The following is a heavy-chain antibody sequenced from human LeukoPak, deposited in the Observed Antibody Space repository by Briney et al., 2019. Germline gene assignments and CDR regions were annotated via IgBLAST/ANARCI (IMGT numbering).Heavy chain of an antibody. D-gene: IGHD3-22*01. Sequence: GGSLRLSCAASGFTFSSYAMSWVRQAAGKGLEWASAISGSGGSTYYADSVKGRFTISRDNSKNTLYLQMNSLRAEDTAVYYCAKSSSGYYLSHFDYWGQGTLVTVSS. V-gene: IGHV3-23*01. CDR1: GFTFSSYA. J-gene: IGHJ4*02. CDR3: AKSSSGYYLSHFDY. CDR2: ISGSGGST.